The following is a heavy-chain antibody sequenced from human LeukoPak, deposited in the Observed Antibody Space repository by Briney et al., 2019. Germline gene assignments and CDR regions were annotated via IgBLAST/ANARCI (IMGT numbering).Heavy chain of an antibody. CDR1: GGSISSGSYY. Sequence: SETLSLTCTVSGGSISSGSYYWSWIRQPAGKGLEWIGRIYTSGSTNYNPSLKSRVTISVVTSKNQFSLKLSSVTAADTAVYYCARGRGSCSSTSCYIWFDPWGQGTLVTVSS. D-gene: IGHD2-2*02. V-gene: IGHV4-61*02. J-gene: IGHJ5*02. CDR3: ARGRGSCSSTSCYIWFDP. CDR2: IYTSGST.